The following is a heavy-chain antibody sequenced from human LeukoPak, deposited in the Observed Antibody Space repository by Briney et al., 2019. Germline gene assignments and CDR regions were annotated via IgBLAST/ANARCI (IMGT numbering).Heavy chain of an antibody. CDR3: ATDLSGNYHNCFDP. V-gene: IGHV1-2*02. CDR1: GYTFTGYY. CDR2: INPNSGGT. J-gene: IGHJ5*02. D-gene: IGHD1-26*01. Sequence: ASVKVSCKASGYTFTGYYIHWVRPAPGQGLEWMGWINPNSGGTNYAQKFQGRVTMTRDTSISTAYMELSRLRSDDTAVYFCATDLSGNYHNCFDPWGQGTLVTVSS.